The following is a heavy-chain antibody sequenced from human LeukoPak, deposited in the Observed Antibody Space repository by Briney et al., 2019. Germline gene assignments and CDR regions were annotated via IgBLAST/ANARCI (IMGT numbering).Heavy chain of an antibody. Sequence: SETLSLTCTISSGSISTSNYYWGWVRQPPGKALEWIGNIFYSGSTYYSPSLKSRVTISLDTSRNQFSLKLASLTAADTAVYYCAKGAGGFSYYNWFDPWGQGTLVTVSS. CDR1: SGSISTSNYY. D-gene: IGHD5-18*01. CDR3: AKGAGGFSYYNWFDP. CDR2: IFYSGST. J-gene: IGHJ5*02. V-gene: IGHV4-39*07.